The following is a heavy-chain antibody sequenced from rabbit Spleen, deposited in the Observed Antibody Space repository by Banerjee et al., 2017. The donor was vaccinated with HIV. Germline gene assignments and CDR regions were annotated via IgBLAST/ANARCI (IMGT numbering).Heavy chain of an antibody. J-gene: IGHJ6*01. Sequence: QEQLEESGGDLVKPGASLTLTCTASGFSFSGYYYICWIRQAPGKGLEWIACIDSGSSGFTYFASWAKGRFTISKTSSTTVTLQMTSLTAADTATYFCARDSGSSFSSYGMDLWGQGTLVTVS. CDR3: ARDSGSSFSSYGMDL. CDR1: GFSFSGYYY. V-gene: IGHV1S45*01. CDR2: IDSGSSGFT. D-gene: IGHD8-1*01.